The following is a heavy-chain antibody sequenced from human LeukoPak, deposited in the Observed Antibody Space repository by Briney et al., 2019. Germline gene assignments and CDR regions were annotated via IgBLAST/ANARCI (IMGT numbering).Heavy chain of an antibody. J-gene: IGHJ1*01. V-gene: IGHV1-18*01. Sequence: ASVKASCKASGYTFTRYGISWVRQAPGQGLEWMGWISAYNGNTNYAQKLQGRVTMTTDTSTSTAYMELRSLRSDDTAVYYCARGSMVRDIVVVPAALWGQGTLVTVSS. CDR2: ISAYNGNT. CDR1: GYTFTRYG. CDR3: ARGSMVRDIVVVPAAL. D-gene: IGHD2-2*01.